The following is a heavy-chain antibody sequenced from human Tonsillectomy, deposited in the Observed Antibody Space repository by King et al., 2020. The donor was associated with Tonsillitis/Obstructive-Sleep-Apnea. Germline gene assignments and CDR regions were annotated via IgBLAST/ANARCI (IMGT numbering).Heavy chain of an antibody. CDR2: MSSSSSYI. D-gene: IGHD5-12*01. CDR3: ARVNHSGYAPTYYFDY. Sequence: EVQLVESGGGLVKPRGSLRLSCAASGFTFSSYSMNWVRQAPGKGLEWVSSMSSSSSYIYYADSVKGRFTISRDNAKNSLYLQMNSLRAEDTAVYYCARVNHSGYAPTYYFDYWGQGTLVTVSS. CDR1: GFTFSSYS. V-gene: IGHV3-21*01. J-gene: IGHJ4*02.